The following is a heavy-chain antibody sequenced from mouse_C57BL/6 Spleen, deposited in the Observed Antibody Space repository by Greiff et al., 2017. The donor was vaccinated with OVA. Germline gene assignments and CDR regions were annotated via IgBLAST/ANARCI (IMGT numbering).Heavy chain of an antibody. CDR1: GYSITSGYY. CDR2: ISYDGSN. J-gene: IGHJ2*01. D-gene: IGHD2-14*01. V-gene: IGHV3-6*01. Sequence: EVKLQESGPGLVKPSQSLSLTCSVTGYSITSGYYWNWIRQFPGNKLEWMGYISYDGSNNYNPSLKNRISITRDTSKNQFFLKLNSVTTEDTATYYCARGKGTFDYWGQGTTLTVSS. CDR3: ARGKGTFDY.